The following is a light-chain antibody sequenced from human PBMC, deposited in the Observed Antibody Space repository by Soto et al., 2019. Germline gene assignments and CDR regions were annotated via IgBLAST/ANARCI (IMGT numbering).Light chain of an antibody. J-gene: IGKJ3*01. CDR2: AAS. Sequence: DIQMTQSPSSLSASIGDRVTITCRASQRINSYLNWYQQKPGTAPKLLIYAASNLQSGVPSRFSGSGSGTDFPPTISSLQPEDFATYYCQQSYSGPPTFGPGTNVDIK. CDR3: QQSYSGPPT. CDR1: QRINSY. V-gene: IGKV1-39*01.